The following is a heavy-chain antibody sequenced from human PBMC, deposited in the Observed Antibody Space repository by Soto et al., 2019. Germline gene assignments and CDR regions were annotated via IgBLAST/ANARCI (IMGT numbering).Heavy chain of an antibody. CDR1: GGTFSSYA. J-gene: IGHJ4*02. D-gene: IGHD3-22*01. Sequence: SVKVSCKASGGTFSSYAISWVRQAPGQGLEWMGGIIPIFGTANYAQKFQGRVTITADESTSTAYMELSSLRSEDTAVYFCARILPLVYYSSGYYYGFYYCGQGTLVTVSS. CDR2: IIPIFGTA. CDR3: ARILPLVYYSSGYYYGFYY. V-gene: IGHV1-69*13.